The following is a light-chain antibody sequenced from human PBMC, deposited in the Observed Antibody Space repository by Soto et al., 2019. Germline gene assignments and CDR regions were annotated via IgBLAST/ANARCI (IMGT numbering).Light chain of an antibody. J-gene: IGKJ3*01. Sequence: IVLTQSPGTLSLSPGERATLSCRASQSFSSSYLAWYQQKPGQAPRLLIYGASSRATGIPDRFSGSGSGTDFTLTISRLELEDSAVYYCQQSDSTPFTIGPGTKVDIK. CDR3: QQSDSTPFT. CDR1: QSFSSSY. V-gene: IGKV3-20*01. CDR2: GAS.